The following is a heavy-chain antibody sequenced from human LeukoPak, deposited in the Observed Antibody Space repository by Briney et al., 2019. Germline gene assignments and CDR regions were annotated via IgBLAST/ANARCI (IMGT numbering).Heavy chain of an antibody. CDR1: GFTFSNYG. D-gene: IGHD5/OR15-5a*01. CDR3: AKDVSAPSHYYGMAV. J-gene: IGHJ6*02. Sequence: PGGSLRLSCAVSGFTFSNYGIHWVRQAPGKGLEGVAAISHGGSFKYYADSVRGRFTISRDNSKNTLYLQVNSLRAEDTAVYYCAKDVSAPSHYYGMAVWGQGTTVTASS. V-gene: IGHV3-30*18. CDR2: ISHGGSFK.